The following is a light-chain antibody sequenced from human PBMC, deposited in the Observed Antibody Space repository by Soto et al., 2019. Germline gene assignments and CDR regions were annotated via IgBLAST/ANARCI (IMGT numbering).Light chain of an antibody. V-gene: IGKV3-11*01. CDR3: QQRSNWPPDYT. CDR1: QSVATF. CDR2: DAS. J-gene: IGKJ2*01. Sequence: EIVLTQSPATLSLSLGERATLSCRASQSVATFLAWYQQKPGQAPRLLIYDASNRATGIPARFSGSGSGKDVTLTISSLEPEDFAVYYCQQRSNWPPDYTFGQGTKLEIK.